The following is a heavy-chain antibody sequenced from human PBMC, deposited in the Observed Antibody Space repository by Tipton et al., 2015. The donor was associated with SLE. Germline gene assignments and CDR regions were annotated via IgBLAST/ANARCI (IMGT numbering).Heavy chain of an antibody. V-gene: IGHV4-59*12. Sequence: GLVKPSETLSLTCTVSGGSISSYYWSWIRQPPGKGLEWIGYIYYSGSTYYNPSLKSRVTISVDTSKNQFSLKLSSVTAADTAVYYCARVGSDEYSFSHYYYMDVWGKGTTVTVSS. CDR3: ARVGSDEYSFSHYYYMDV. CDR2: IYYSGST. J-gene: IGHJ6*03. CDR1: GGSISSYY. D-gene: IGHD2-21*01.